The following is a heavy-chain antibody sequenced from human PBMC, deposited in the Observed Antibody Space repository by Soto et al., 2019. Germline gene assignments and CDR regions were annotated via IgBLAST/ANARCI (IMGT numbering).Heavy chain of an antibody. J-gene: IGHJ4*02. CDR2: ISYDGSNQ. Sequence: VKLVESGGGVVQPGGSLRLSCAASGFTFNIYGMHWVRQAPDKGLEWVARISYDGSNQYYADSVKGRFTISRDNSKNTLFMQMNSLRADDTAVYYCAKDQASGQGSFDSLGQGTPVTVSS. V-gene: IGHV3-30*18. CDR3: AKDQASGQGSFDS. CDR1: GFTFNIYG.